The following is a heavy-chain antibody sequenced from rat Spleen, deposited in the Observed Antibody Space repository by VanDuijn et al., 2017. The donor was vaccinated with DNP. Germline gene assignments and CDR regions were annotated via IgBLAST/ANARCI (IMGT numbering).Heavy chain of an antibody. Sequence: EVQLVESGEHLVQPGGSMKLSCAASGFTFSHYYMAWVRQAPTTGLEWVASISTGRGTTYYRDSVKGRLTIARDNAESALYLQMDSLRSEDTATYYCATLYSGPFDSWGQGVMVTVSS. CDR2: ISTGRGTT. V-gene: IGHV5-25*01. CDR1: GFTFSHYY. CDR3: ATLYSGPFDS. D-gene: IGHD1-1*01. J-gene: IGHJ2*01.